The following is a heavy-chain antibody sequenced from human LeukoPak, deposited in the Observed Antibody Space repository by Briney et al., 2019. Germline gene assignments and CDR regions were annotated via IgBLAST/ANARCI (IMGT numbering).Heavy chain of an antibody. D-gene: IGHD2-2*01. CDR2: IIPIFGTA. V-gene: IGHV1-69*05. CDR1: GGTFSSYA. J-gene: IGHJ3*02. CDR3: ARDTALGYCSSTSSHCAFDI. Sequence: SVKVSCKASGGTFSSYAISWVRQAPGQGLEWMGGIIPIFGTANYAQKFQGRVTITTDESTSTASMELSSLRSEDTAVYYCARDTALGYCSSTSSHCAFDIWGQGTMVTVSS.